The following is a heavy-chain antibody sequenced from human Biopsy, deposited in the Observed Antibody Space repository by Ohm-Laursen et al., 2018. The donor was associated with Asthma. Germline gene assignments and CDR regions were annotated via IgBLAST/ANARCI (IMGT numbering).Heavy chain of an antibody. V-gene: IGHV1-18*01. CDR2: ISVYNGNT. D-gene: IGHD3-10*01. CDR1: GYTFNSAG. J-gene: IGHJ6*02. CDR3: ARAVDYSHYYGIDV. Sequence: SSVKVSCKTSGYTFNSAGITWVRQAPRQGLEWMGWISVYNGNTKVAQKLQDRVTMITDASTSTAYMELRSLRSDDTAVYFCARAVDYSHYYGIDVWGQGTTVTVS.